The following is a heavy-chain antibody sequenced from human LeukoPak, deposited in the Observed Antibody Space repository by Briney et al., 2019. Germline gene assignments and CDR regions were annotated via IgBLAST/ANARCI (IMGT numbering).Heavy chain of an antibody. CDR2: ISSSSSYI. Sequence: GGSLRLSCAASGFTFSSYSMNWVRQAPGKGLEWVSSISSSSSYIYYADSVKGRFTISRDNAKNSLYLQMNSLRAEDTAVYYCARGAATVPGDVLMVYAIFHYYYYMDVWGKGTTVTISS. CDR1: GFTFSSYS. J-gene: IGHJ6*03. V-gene: IGHV3-21*01. CDR3: ARGAATVPGDVLMVYAIFHYYYYMDV. D-gene: IGHD2-8*01.